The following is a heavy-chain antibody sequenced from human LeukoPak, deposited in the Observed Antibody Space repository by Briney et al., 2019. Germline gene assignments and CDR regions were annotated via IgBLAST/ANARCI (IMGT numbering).Heavy chain of an antibody. CDR1: GFTVSGNF. CDR2: IYSGGST. CDR3: TRVVYSSGYSQGFDI. J-gene: IGHJ3*02. D-gene: IGHD6-19*01. Sequence: GGSLRLSCAASGFTVSGNFMSWVRQAPGKGLEWVSVIYSGGSTYYADSVKGRFTISRDNSKNTLYLQMNSLRAEDMAVYYCTRVVYSSGYSQGFDIWGQETMVTVSS. V-gene: IGHV3-66*01.